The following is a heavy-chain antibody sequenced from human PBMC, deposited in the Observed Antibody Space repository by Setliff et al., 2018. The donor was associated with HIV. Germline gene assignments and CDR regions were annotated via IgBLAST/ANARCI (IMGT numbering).Heavy chain of an antibody. V-gene: IGHV3-74*01. CDR1: GFTFSSYG. CDR3: VRDQNTPSRCRSKTCINPGDY. CDR2: TNSDGTTT. J-gene: IGHJ4*02. D-gene: IGHD2-2*01. Sequence: PGGSLRLSCAASGFTFSSYGMHWVRQAPGKGLMWVSRTNSDGTTTTYADSVKGRFTISRDNAENTLYLQMNSLRAEDTAVYYCVRDQNTPSRCRSKTCINPGDYWGLGTLVTVSS.